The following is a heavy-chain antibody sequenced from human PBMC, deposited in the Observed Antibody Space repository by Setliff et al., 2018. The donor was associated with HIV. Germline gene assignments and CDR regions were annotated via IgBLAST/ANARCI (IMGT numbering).Heavy chain of an antibody. Sequence: ASVKVSCKASGYTFTRNHIHWVRQAPGQGLEWMGIINPSGGSAAYAEKFRGRVTMTSNTSTNTVYMELRSLRSEETAVFYCARDGGDGSGYYYADYWGQGTLVT. CDR3: ARDGGDGSGYYYADY. CDR2: INPSGGSA. D-gene: IGHD3-22*01. J-gene: IGHJ4*02. V-gene: IGHV1-46*01. CDR1: GYTFTRNH.